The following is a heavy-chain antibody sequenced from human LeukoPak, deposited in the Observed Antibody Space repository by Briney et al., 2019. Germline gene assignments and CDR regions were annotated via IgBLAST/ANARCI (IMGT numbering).Heavy chain of an antibody. CDR2: IIPILGIA. V-gene: IGHV1-69*04. CDR1: GGTFSSYA. CDR3: ARAPDPHIGSGPFDY. Sequence: GASVKVSCKASGGTFSSYAISWVRQAPGQGLEWMGRIIPILGIANYAQKFQGRVTITADKSTSTAYMELSSLRSEDTAVYYCARAPDPHIGSGPFDYWGQGTLVTVSS. D-gene: IGHD2-15*01. J-gene: IGHJ4*02.